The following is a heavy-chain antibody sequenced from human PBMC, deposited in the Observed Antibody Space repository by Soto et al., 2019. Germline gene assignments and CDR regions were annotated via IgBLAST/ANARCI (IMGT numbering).Heavy chain of an antibody. D-gene: IGHD3-22*01. V-gene: IGHV1-2*02. CDR3: ARRKGDVYYSSGHHYLFAY. J-gene: IGHJ1*01. Sequence: ASVKLCCKASGYTFTGYYMHWVRQAPGQGLEWMGWINPNSGGTKSAQKFQGRVTMTRDTFISTAYMELSRLRSDDTAVYYCARRKGDVYYSSGHHYLFAYCGQGSPVIGSS. CDR2: INPNSGGT. CDR1: GYTFTGYY.